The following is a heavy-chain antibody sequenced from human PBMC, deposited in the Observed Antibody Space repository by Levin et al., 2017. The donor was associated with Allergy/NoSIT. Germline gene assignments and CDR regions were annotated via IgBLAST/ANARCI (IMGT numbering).Heavy chain of an antibody. V-gene: IGHV3-33*01. CDR3: ARDSTYCGGDCYSLQGGPAGDY. CDR1: GFTFSSYG. CDR2: IWYDGSNK. D-gene: IGHD2-21*02. Sequence: GESLKISCAASGFTFSSYGMHWVRQAPGKGLEWVAVIWYDGSNKYYADSVKGRFTISRDNSKNTLYLQMNSLRAEDTAVYYCARDSTYCGGDCYSLQGGPAGDYWGQGTLVTVSS. J-gene: IGHJ4*02.